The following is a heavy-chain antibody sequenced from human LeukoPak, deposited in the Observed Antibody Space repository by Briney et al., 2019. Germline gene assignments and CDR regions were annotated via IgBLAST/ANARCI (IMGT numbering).Heavy chain of an antibody. V-gene: IGHV4-4*07. Sequence: PSETLSLTRTLSGGYISSYHWSGIRQPAGKGLEWIGRIDTSGSIIYNPSLKSRVTISVDTSKNQLSLKVSSVTAADTAVYYCATVKSSTRSTYYHYYMDVWGKGTTVIVSS. J-gene: IGHJ6*03. D-gene: IGHD1-1*01. CDR1: GGYISSYH. CDR3: ATVKSSTRSTYYHYYMDV. CDR2: IDTSGSI.